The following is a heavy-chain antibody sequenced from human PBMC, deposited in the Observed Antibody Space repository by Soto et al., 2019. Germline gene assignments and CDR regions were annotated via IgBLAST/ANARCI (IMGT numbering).Heavy chain of an antibody. V-gene: IGHV1-24*01. CDR2: FDPEDGET. D-gene: IGHD3-3*01. Sequence: EASVKVSCKVSGYTLTELSMHWVRQAPGKGLEWMGGFDPEDGETIYAQKFQGRVTMTEDTSTDTAYMELSSLRSEDTAVYYCATPTPTIFGVEDYGMDVWGQGTTVTVSS. CDR1: GYTLTELS. J-gene: IGHJ6*02. CDR3: ATPTPTIFGVEDYGMDV.